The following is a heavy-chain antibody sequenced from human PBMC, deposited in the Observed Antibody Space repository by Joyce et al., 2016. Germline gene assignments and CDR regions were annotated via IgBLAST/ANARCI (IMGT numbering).Heavy chain of an antibody. Sequence: EVQLLESGGGLVQPGGSLRLSCAASGFTLSNYAMSWVRQTPGKGLGWFSAFHNSGGRTYYADSVKGRFTVSRDNSKNTLYLQMNSLRAEDTALYYCAKLNWEDAVNKWGRGTLVTVAS. D-gene: IGHD7-27*01. CDR2: FHNSGGRT. CDR1: GFTLSNYA. V-gene: IGHV3-23*01. CDR3: AKLNWEDAVNK. J-gene: IGHJ4*02.